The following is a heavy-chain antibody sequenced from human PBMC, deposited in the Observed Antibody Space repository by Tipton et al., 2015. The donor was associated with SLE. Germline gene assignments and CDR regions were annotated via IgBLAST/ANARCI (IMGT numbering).Heavy chain of an antibody. CDR2: IYYSGST. Sequence: TLSLTCTVSGGSISSHYWRWIRQPAGKGLEWIGRIYYSGSTYYNPSLKSRVTISVNTSKNQFSLKRSSVTAADTAVYYFATITVTTAFDIWGQGTMLTVSS. V-gene: IGHV4-59*05. CDR3: ATITVTTAFDI. J-gene: IGHJ3*02. CDR1: GGSISSHY. D-gene: IGHD4-17*01.